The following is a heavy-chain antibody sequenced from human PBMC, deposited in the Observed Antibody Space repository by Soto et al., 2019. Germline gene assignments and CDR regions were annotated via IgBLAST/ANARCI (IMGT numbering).Heavy chain of an antibody. CDR3: ARGLGYGDYYFDY. D-gene: IGHD4-17*01. V-gene: IGHV4-34*01. CDR2: INHSGST. J-gene: IGHJ4*02. Sequence: QVQLQQWGAGLLKPSETLSLTCAVYGGSFSGYYWSWIRQPPGKGLEWIGEINHSGSTNYNPSLKSRVTISVDTSKNQFSLKLSSVTAAGTAVYSCARGLGYGDYYFDYGGQGTLVTVSS. CDR1: GGSFSGYY.